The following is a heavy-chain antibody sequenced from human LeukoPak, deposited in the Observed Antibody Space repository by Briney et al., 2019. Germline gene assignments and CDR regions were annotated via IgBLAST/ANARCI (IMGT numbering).Heavy chain of an antibody. J-gene: IGHJ4*02. CDR1: GGSISSYY. Sequence: SETLSLTCTVSGGSISSYYWSWIRQPPGKGLEWIGYIYYSGSTNYNPSLKSRVTISVDTSKSQFSLRLRSVTAADTAAYYCARGRRDGYNLRHFDYWGQGALVTVSS. D-gene: IGHD5-24*01. CDR2: IYYSGST. V-gene: IGHV4-59*12. CDR3: ARGRRDGYNLRHFDY.